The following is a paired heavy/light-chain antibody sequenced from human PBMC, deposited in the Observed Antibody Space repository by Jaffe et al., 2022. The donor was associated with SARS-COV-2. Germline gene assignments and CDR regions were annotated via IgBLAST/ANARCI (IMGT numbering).Light chain of an antibody. CDR1: SSNIGNNY. CDR3: GTWDSSLSAGV. CDR2: END. V-gene: IGLV1-51*02. J-gene: IGLJ3*02. Sequence: QSVLTQPPSVSAAPGQKVTISCSGSSSNIGNNYVSWFQHLPGTAPKLLIFENDKRPSGIPERFSGSKSGTSATLAITGLQTGDEADYYCGTWDSSLSAGVFGGGTNLAVL.
Heavy chain of an antibody. V-gene: IGHV3-49*03. J-gene: IGHJ4*02. Sequence: EVQLVESGGGLVQPGRSLRLSCTASGFSFGDYAMIWFRQAPGKGLEWIAYIRAKAYGATTEYAASVKGRFTISRDDSKSIAFLQMNSLKIEDTAIYYCTRDRSLSIRFGELFDWGQGTMVTVSS. CDR3: TRDRSLSIRFGELFD. CDR2: IRAKAYGATT. CDR1: GFSFGDYA. D-gene: IGHD3-10*01.